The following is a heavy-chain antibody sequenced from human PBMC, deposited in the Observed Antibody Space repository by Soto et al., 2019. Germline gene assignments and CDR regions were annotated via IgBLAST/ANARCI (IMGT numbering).Heavy chain of an antibody. D-gene: IGHD1-1*01. CDR1: GIPVSSNY. J-gene: IGHJ6*02. Sequence: EVQLVESGGGLVQPGGSLRLSCVASGIPVSSNYMTWVRQAPGKGLEWVSVLHSGGDTYYANSVKGRFTISRHDSTNTLVFQMNRLTGEDTGVYYLARDGTLYFASPMDGWGQGTTVTVSS. CDR2: LHSGGDT. V-gene: IGHV3-53*04. CDR3: ARDGTLYFASPMDG.